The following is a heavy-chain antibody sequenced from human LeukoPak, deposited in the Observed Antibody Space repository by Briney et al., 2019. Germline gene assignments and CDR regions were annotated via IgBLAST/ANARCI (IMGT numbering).Heavy chain of an antibody. J-gene: IGHJ5*02. Sequence: PGGSLRLSCAASGFTFSSYAMSWVRQAPGKGLEWVSAISGSGGSTYYADSVKGRFTISRDNSKNTPYLQMNSLRAEDTAVYYCAKDQSHYYGSGSFDPWGQGTLVTVSS. CDR2: ISGSGGST. V-gene: IGHV3-23*01. CDR3: AKDQSHYYGSGSFDP. D-gene: IGHD3-10*01. CDR1: GFTFSSYA.